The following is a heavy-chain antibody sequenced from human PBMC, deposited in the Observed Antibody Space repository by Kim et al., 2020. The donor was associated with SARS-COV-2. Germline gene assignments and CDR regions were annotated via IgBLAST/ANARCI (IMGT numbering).Heavy chain of an antibody. D-gene: IGHD3-22*01. J-gene: IGHJ4*02. CDR2: IYYIGSP. CDR1: GGSISSGGYY. V-gene: IGHV4-31*03. CDR3: ARLTPPYDSSGYYDY. Sequence: SETLSLTCTVSGGSISSGGYYWSWIRQHPGKGLEWIGYIYYIGSPYYNPSLKSRVTISVDTSKNQFSLKLSSVTAADTAVYYCARLTPPYDSSGYYDYWGQGTRVTVSS.